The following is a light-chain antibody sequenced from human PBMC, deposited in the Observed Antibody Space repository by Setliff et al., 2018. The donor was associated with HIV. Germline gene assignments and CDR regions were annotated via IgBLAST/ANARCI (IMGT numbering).Light chain of an antibody. Sequence: QSALTQPPSASGTPGQRVSISCSGSSSNIGSNFVYWYKQLPGTAPKLLIYKNNQRPSGVSNRFSGSKSGNTASLTISGLQAEDEADYYCSSYTNTPLYVFGTGTKVTVL. CDR1: SSNIGSNF. V-gene: IGLV1-47*01. J-gene: IGLJ1*01. CDR3: SSYTNTPLYV. CDR2: KNN.